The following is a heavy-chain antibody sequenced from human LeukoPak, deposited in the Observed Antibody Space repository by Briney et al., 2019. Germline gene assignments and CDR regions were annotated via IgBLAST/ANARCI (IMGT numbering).Heavy chain of an antibody. CDR3: ACSLQDIVVVPAAIREDAFDI. V-gene: IGHV5-51*01. D-gene: IGHD2-2*02. CDR1: GYSFTTYW. J-gene: IGHJ3*02. Sequence: GESLKISCKASGYSFTTYWIGWVRQMPGKGLEWMGIIYPADSTAHYSPSFQGQVTISVDKSINTAYLQWSRLKASDTAMYYCACSLQDIVVVPAAIREDAFDIWGQGTMVTVSS. CDR2: IYPADSTA.